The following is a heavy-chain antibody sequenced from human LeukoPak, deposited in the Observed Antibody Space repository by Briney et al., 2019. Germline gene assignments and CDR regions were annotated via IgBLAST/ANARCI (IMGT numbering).Heavy chain of an antibody. Sequence: SETLSLTCTVSGYSISSGYYWGWSRQPPGKGLEWIGSIYHSGSTYYNPSLKSRVTISVDTSKNHFSLKLTSVTAADTAVYYCARMYDRSGYYYPFDYWGQGTLVTVSS. V-gene: IGHV4-38-2*02. CDR3: ARMYDRSGYYYPFDY. CDR1: GYSISSGYY. D-gene: IGHD3-22*01. J-gene: IGHJ4*02. CDR2: IYHSGST.